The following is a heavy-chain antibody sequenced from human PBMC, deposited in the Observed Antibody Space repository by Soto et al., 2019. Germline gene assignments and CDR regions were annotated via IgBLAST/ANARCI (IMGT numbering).Heavy chain of an antibody. CDR2: IIPSFATG. CDR3: ARSYYGSGSYWFYGMDV. D-gene: IGHD3-10*01. CDR1: GGTFGNSA. V-gene: IGHV1-69*06. J-gene: IGHJ6*02. Sequence: QVQLVQSGAEVKKPGSSVKVSCKGSGGTFGNSAISWVRQAPGQGLEWMGGIIPSFATGNSAPEFQGRLTITADKSTTTAYMELSSLRSEDTAVYYCARSYYGSGSYWFYGMDVWGQGTTVTVSS.